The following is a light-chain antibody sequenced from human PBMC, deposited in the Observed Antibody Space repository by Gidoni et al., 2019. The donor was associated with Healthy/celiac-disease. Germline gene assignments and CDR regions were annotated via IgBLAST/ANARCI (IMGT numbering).Light chain of an antibody. CDR1: QSVRSY. Sequence: EIVLTQSPATLSLSPGERATLSCRASQSVRSYLAWYQQKPGQAPRLLIYDASNRATGIPARFSGSGSGTDFTLTISSLEPEDFAVYYCQQRSNWRRAFGGGTKVEIK. CDR3: QQRSNWRRA. CDR2: DAS. V-gene: IGKV3-11*01. J-gene: IGKJ4*01.